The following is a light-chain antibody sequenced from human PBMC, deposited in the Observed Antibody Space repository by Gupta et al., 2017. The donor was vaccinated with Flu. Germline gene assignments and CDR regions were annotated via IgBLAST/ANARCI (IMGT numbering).Light chain of an antibody. CDR2: VAS. CDR3: LPRSHCPFT. J-gene: IGKJ4*01. CDR1: QSVSSY. Sequence: LTQSPSPLSLSPGESASLSCRSSQSVSSYLAWYQQNPGQAPRLLIYVASNRATGVPARFSGSGSGTDFPLTISSLEPEAFAVYYCLPRSHCPFTFGAGTKVEIK. V-gene: IGKV3-11*01.